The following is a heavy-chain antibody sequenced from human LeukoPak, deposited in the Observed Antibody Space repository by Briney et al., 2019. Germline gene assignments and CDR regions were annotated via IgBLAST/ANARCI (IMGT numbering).Heavy chain of an antibody. D-gene: IGHD3-22*01. CDR3: AREYYYDENAGNY. Sequence: GGSLRLSCAASGFTFSRSSMGWVRQAPGKGLEWGSSITASSTYIYYADSVKGRFTISRDNVEKSVYPQMNSLRAEDTAVYYCAREYYYDENAGNYWGQGTLVTVSS. CDR1: GFTFSRSS. V-gene: IGHV3-21*01. CDR2: ITASSTYI. J-gene: IGHJ4*02.